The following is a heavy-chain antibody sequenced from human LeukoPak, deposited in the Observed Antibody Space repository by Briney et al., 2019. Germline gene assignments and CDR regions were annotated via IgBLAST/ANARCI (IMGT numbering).Heavy chain of an antibody. CDR2: IYNTGST. CDR3: ARESETSGWYDY. J-gene: IGHJ4*02. V-gene: IGHV3-53*05. Sequence: GGSLRLSCAASGFTVSTNCMIWVRQPPGKGLEWVSVIYNTGSTYNADSVKGRFTISRDNTRKSLSLQMSSLRSEDTALYYCARESETSGWYDYWGQGTLVTVSS. D-gene: IGHD6-19*01. CDR1: GFTVSTNC.